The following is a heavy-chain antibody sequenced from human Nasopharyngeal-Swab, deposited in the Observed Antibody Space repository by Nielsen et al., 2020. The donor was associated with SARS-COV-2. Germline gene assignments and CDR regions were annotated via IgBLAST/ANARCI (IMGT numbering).Heavy chain of an antibody. J-gene: IGHJ6*03. CDR2: ISWNSGSI. V-gene: IGHV3-9*01. CDR3: AAGPPLYYYYYMDV. Sequence: GGSLRLSCAASGFTFDDYAMHWVRQAPGKGLEWVSGISWNSGSIGYADSVKGRFTIPRDNAKNSLYLQMNSLRAEDTALYYCAAGPPLYYYYYMDVWGKGTTVTVSS. D-gene: IGHD6-13*01. CDR1: GFTFDDYA.